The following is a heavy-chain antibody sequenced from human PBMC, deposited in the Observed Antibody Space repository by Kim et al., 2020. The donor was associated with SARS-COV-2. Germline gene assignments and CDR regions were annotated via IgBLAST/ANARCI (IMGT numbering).Heavy chain of an antibody. D-gene: IGHD3-22*01. CDR2: I. V-gene: IGHV3-48*03. Sequence: IYYADSVKGRFTISRDNAKNSLYLQMNSLRAEDTAVYYCARDLSYYDSSGWGQGTLVTVSS. J-gene: IGHJ4*02. CDR3: ARDLSYYDSSG.